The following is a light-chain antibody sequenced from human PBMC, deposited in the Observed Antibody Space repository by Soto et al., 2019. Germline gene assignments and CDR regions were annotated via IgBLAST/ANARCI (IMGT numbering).Light chain of an antibody. J-gene: IGKJ2*01. CDR2: GAS. CDR3: QQYNNWPPYT. CDR1: QSVSSN. V-gene: IGKV3-15*01. Sequence: MVMTQSPATLSVSPGERATLSCRASQSVSSNLAWYQQKPGQAPRLLIYGASTRATGIPARFSGSGSGTEFTLTISSLQSEDFAAYYCQQYNNWPPYTFGQGTKLEIK.